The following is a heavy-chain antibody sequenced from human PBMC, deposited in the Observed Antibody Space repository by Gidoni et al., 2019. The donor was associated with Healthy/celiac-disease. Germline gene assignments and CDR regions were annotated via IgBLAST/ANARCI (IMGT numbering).Heavy chain of an antibody. J-gene: IGHJ6*02. CDR2: INPNSGGT. CDR3: ARGWLTDYYYYGMDV. V-gene: IGHV1-2*02. CDR1: GYTFTGYY. Sequence: QVQLVQSGAEVKKPGASVKVSCQASGYTFTGYYMHCVRQAPGQGLEWMGWINPNSGGTNYAQKFQGRVTMTRDTSISTAYMELSRLRSDDTAVYYCARGWLTDYYYYGMDVWGQGTTVTVSS. D-gene: IGHD5-18*01.